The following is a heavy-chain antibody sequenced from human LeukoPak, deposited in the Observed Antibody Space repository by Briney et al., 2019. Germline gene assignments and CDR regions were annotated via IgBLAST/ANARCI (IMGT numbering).Heavy chain of an antibody. V-gene: IGHV3-9*01. J-gene: IGHJ4*02. CDR1: GFTFDDHA. CDR2: ISWNSGSI. Sequence: GGSLRLSCAASGFTFDDHAMHWVRQAPGKGLEWVSGISWNSGSIGYADSVKGRFTISRDNAKNSLYLQMNSLRAEDTALYYCAKAEAYSSGSDFDYWGQGTLVTVSS. CDR3: AKAEAYSSGSDFDY. D-gene: IGHD6-19*01.